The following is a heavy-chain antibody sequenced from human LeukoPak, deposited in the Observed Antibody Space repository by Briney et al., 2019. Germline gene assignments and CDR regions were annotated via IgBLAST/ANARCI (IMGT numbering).Heavy chain of an antibody. CDR2: IRSKAYGGTT. V-gene: IGHV3-49*04. J-gene: IGHJ4*02. Sequence: GGSLRLSCAASGFTFSSYGMHWVRQAPGKGLEWVGFIRSKAYGGTTEYAASVKGRFTISRDDSKSIAYLQMNSLKTEDTAVYYCTREHDYGDYAGIRWGQGTLVTVSS. CDR1: GFTFSSYG. D-gene: IGHD4-17*01. CDR3: TREHDYGDYAGIR.